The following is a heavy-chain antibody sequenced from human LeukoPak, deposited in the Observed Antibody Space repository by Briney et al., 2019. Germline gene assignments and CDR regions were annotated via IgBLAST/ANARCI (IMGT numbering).Heavy chain of an antibody. CDR1: GGSITSGDYY. J-gene: IGHJ4*02. V-gene: IGHV4-39*01. Sequence: SETLSLTCTVSGGSITSGDYYWAWVRQPPGKGLEWIGSINYRGATYYNPSLKSRVTISVDTSKNQFSLKLSSVTAADTAVYYCGSGELPYSIDYWGQGTLVTVSS. CDR2: INYRGAT. D-gene: IGHD3-10*01. CDR3: GSGELPYSIDY.